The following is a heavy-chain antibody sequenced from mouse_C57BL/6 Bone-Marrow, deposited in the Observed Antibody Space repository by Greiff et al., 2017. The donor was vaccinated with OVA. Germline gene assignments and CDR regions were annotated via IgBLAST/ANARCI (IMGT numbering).Heavy chain of an antibody. V-gene: IGHV2-6*01. J-gene: IGHJ1*03. Sequence: VKLVESGPGLVAPSQSLSITCTVSGFSLTSYGVDWVRQSPGKGLEWLGVIWGVGSTNYNSALKSRLSISKDNSKSQVFLKMNSLQTDDTAMYYCARASYDYDWYVEGWGTGTTVTGAS. CDR2: IWGVGST. D-gene: IGHD2-4*01. CDR1: GFSLTSYG. CDR3: ARASYDYDWYVEG.